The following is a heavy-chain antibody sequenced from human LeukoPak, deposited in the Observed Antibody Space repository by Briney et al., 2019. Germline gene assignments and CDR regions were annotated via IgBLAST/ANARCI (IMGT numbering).Heavy chain of an antibody. CDR3: ARVGQQQLITFDS. CDR2: ISSSSVTI. J-gene: IGHJ4*02. D-gene: IGHD6-13*01. CDR1: GFTLSNYS. V-gene: IGHV3-48*04. Sequence: GGSLRLSCAASGFTLSNYSINWVRQAPGKGLEWISYISSSSVTIYYADSVKDRFTISRDNAKNSLFLQMNSLRAEDTAVYYCARVGQQQLITFDSWGQGTLVTVSS.